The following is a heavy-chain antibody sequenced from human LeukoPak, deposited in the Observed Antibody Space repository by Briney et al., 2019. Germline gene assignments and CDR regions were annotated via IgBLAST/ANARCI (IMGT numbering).Heavy chain of an antibody. D-gene: IGHD3-10*01. V-gene: IGHV4-59*01. CDR2: IYYSGST. CDR1: GGSISSYY. CDR3: ASTTMVRGVTPHGYMDV. Sequence: SETLSLTCTVSGGSISSYYWSWIRQPPGKGLEWIGYIYYSGSTNYNPSLKSRVTISVDTSKNQFSLKLSSVTAADTAVYYCASTTMVRGVTPHGYMDVWGKGTTVTVSS. J-gene: IGHJ6*03.